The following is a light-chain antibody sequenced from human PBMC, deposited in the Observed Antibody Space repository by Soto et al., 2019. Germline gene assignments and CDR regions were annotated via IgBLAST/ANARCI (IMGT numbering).Light chain of an antibody. Sequence: EIVMTQSPGTLSVSPGERATLSCRASQSVSSNLAWYQQKPGQAPRLLIYGASTRXTGIPARFSGRGSGTEFTLTISSLQXEDFAVYYCQQYNDWPPVTFGGGTKVEIK. V-gene: IGKV3-15*01. CDR2: GAS. CDR3: QQYNDWPPVT. CDR1: QSVSSN. J-gene: IGKJ4*01.